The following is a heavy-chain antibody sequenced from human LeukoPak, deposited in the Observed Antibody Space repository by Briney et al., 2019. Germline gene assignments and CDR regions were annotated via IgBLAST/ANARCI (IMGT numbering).Heavy chain of an antibody. D-gene: IGHD2-2*01. CDR3: ARVSESGYCSSTSCRTHNWFDP. J-gene: IGHJ5*02. Sequence: ASVKVSCKASGYTFTSYGISWVRQAPGQGLEWMGWISAYNGNTNYAQKLQGRVTMTTDTSTSTAYMELSSLRSEDTAVYYCARVSESGYCSSTSCRTHNWFDPWGQGTLVTVSS. CDR1: GYTFTSYG. CDR2: ISAYNGNT. V-gene: IGHV1-18*04.